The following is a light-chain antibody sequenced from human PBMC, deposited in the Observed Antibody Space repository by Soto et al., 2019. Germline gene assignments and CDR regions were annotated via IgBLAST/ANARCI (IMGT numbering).Light chain of an antibody. CDR2: AAS. Sequence: AIRMTQSPSSLSASTGDRVTITCRASQGISSYVAWYQQKPGKAPKLLIDAASTLQSGVPSRFSGRGAGTDFTLTSSCLQSEDFATYYCQQYYSYPLTFGGGTKVDIK. V-gene: IGKV1-8*01. J-gene: IGKJ4*01. CDR3: QQYYSYPLT. CDR1: QGISSY.